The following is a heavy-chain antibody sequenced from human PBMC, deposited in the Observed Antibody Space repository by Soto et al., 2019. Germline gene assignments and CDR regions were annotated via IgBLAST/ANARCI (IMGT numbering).Heavy chain of an antibody. V-gene: IGHV3-30-3*01. CDR2: ISYSGDNE. J-gene: IGHJ4*02. CDR3: ARDRGYDSSGYYFM. Sequence: PGGSLRLSCAASGFILSSFAMHWVRQAPGKGLEWVALISYSGDNEYYADSVKGRFTISRDNSMNTLYLQMNSLRAEDTAVYYCARDRGYDSSGYYFMWGQGTLVTVSS. D-gene: IGHD3-22*01. CDR1: GFILSSFA.